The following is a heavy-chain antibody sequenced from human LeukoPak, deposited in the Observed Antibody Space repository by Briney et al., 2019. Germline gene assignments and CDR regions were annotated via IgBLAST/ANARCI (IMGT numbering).Heavy chain of an antibody. D-gene: IGHD6-19*01. J-gene: IGHJ4*02. CDR1: GYTFSNYD. Sequence: ASVKVSCTASGYTFSNYDINWVRQATGQGLEWMGWVNPNSGKTGYVQKFQGRVIMTRDTSISTAYMELNSLTSDDTAVYFCARDRVGVGGNGWENWGQGTLVTVSS. CDR3: ARDRVGVGGNGWEN. V-gene: IGHV1-8*01. CDR2: VNPNSGKT.